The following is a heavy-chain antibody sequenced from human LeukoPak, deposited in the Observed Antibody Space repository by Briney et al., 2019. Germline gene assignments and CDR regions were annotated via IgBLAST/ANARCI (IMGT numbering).Heavy chain of an antibody. V-gene: IGHV1-2*04. J-gene: IGHJ6*02. CDR2: INPNSGGT. CDR3: AREVGDTAMGTYYYYGMDV. CDR1: GYTFIGYY. Sequence: ASVTVSCSASGYTFIGYYMHWVRQAPGQGLEWMGWINPNSGGTNYAQKFQGWVTMTRDTSISTAYMELSRLRSDDTAVYYCAREVGDTAMGTYYYYGMDVWGQGTTVTVSS. D-gene: IGHD5-18*01.